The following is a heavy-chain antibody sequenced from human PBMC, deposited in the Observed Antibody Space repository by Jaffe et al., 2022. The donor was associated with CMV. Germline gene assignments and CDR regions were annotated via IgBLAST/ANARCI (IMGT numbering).Heavy chain of an antibody. V-gene: IGHV3-23*04. CDR2: ISGSGGST. D-gene: IGHD3-22*01. CDR1: GFTFSSYA. J-gene: IGHJ6*03. Sequence: EVQLVESGGGLVQPGGSLRLSCAASGFTFSSYAMSWVRQAPGKGLEWVSAISGSGGSTYYADSVKGRFTISRDNSKNTLYLQMNSLRAEDTAVYYCAKDSRDDSSGYYYGSYYYYMDVWGKGTTVTVSS. CDR3: AKDSRDDSSGYYYGSYYYYMDV.